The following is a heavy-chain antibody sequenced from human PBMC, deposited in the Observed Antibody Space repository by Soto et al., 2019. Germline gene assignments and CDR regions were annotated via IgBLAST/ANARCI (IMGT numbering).Heavy chain of an antibody. V-gene: IGHV5-51*01. CDR3: ARRAYSSSSSTYYFDY. CDR1: GYSFTSYW. D-gene: IGHD6-6*01. J-gene: IGHJ4*02. Sequence: PGESLKISCKGSGYSFTSYWIGWVRQMPGKGLEWMGIIYPGDSDTRYSPSSQGQVTISADKSISTAYLQWSSLKASDTAMYYCARRAYSSSSSTYYFDYWGQGTLVTVSS. CDR2: IYPGDSDT.